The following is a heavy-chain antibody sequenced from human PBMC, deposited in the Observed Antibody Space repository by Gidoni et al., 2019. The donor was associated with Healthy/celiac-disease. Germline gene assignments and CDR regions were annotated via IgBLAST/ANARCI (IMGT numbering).Heavy chain of an antibody. Sequence: EVQLVESGGGLVQPGGSLRLSCSASGFTFSSYAMHWVRQAPGKGLEYVSAISSNGGSTYYADSVKGRFTISRDNSKNTLYLQMSSLRAEDTAVYYCVKEDSSSWYWADYLDYWGQGTLVTVSS. D-gene: IGHD6-13*01. CDR3: VKEDSSSWYWADYLDY. CDR1: GFTFSSYA. J-gene: IGHJ4*02. CDR2: ISSNGGST. V-gene: IGHV3-64D*06.